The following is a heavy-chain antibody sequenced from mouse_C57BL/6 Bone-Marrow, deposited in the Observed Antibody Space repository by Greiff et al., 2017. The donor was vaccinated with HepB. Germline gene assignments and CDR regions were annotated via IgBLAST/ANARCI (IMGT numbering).Heavy chain of an antibody. CDR2: ILPGSGST. CDR1: GYTFTGYW. CDR3: ARKSLAYYSNYVWYFDV. J-gene: IGHJ1*03. V-gene: IGHV1-9*01. D-gene: IGHD2-5*01. Sequence: VMLVESGAELMKPGASVKLSCKATGYTFTGYWIEWVKQRPGHGLEWIGEILPGSGSTNYNEKFKGKATFTADTSSNTAYMQLSSLTTEDSAIYYCARKSLAYYSNYVWYFDVWGTGTTVTVSS.